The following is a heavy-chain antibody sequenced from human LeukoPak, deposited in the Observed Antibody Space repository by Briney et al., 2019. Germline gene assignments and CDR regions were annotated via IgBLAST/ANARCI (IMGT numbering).Heavy chain of an antibody. D-gene: IGHD4-17*01. V-gene: IGHV1-69*04. J-gene: IGHJ5*02. CDR2: IIPILGIA. CDR3: ARVRRPDYDYGRLWFDP. Sequence: ASVKVSCKASGGTFSSYAISWVRQAPGQGLEWMGRIIPILGIANYAQKFQGRVTITADKSTSTAYMELSSLRSEDTAVYYCARVRRPDYDYGRLWFDPWGQGTLVTVSS. CDR1: GGTFSSYA.